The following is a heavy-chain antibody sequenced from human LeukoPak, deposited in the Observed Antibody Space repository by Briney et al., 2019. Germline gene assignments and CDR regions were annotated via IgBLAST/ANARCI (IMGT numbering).Heavy chain of an antibody. J-gene: IGHJ4*02. V-gene: IGHV3-15*01. D-gene: IGHD3-10*01. CDR3: ASGGSIFDY. CDR1: GFTFKNAW. Sequence: GGSLRLSCLVSGFTFKNAWMSWVRQPPGKGLEWVGRINTESDGRTADYAAPVKGRFTISRDDSKSTLYLQMNSLKTEDTAVYYCASGGSIFDYWAQGTLVTVSS. CDR2: INTESDGRTA.